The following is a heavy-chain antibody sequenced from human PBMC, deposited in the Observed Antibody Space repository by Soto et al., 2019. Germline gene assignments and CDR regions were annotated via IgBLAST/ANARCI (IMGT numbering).Heavy chain of an antibody. Sequence: QLQLQESGPGLVKPSETLSLTCTVSVGSISSRGYYWGWIRQPPGKGLEGIGTIYYSGSTYYNPSLKSRVTISVDTYKNQFSLKLSSVTAADTAVYYCATSNWFDPWGQGTLVTVSS. CDR2: IYYSGST. V-gene: IGHV4-39*01. CDR1: VGSISSRGYY. J-gene: IGHJ5*02. CDR3: ATSNWFDP.